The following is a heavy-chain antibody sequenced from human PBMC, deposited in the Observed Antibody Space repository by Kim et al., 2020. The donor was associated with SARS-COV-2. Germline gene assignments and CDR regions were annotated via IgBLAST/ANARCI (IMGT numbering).Heavy chain of an antibody. CDR1: GYTFTSYY. CDR2: INPSGGST. V-gene: IGHV1-46*01. Sequence: ASVKVSCKASGYTFTSYYMHWVRQAPGQGLEWMGIINPSGGSTSYAQKFQGRVTMTRDTSTSTVYMELSSLRSEDTAVYYCARAPSGGHITMVRGVIYYYYYYGMDVWGQGTTVTVSS. D-gene: IGHD3-10*01. CDR3: ARAPSGGHITMVRGVIYYYYYYGMDV. J-gene: IGHJ6*02.